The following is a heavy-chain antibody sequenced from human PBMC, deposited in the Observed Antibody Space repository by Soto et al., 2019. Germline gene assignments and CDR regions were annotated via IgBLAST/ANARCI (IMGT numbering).Heavy chain of an antibody. CDR2: ITTNGHT. J-gene: IGHJ4*02. D-gene: IGHD6-13*01. CDR3: EKGLLHGRWYAAD. CDR1: VFTFSNCV. Sequence: PGGSLRLSCETSVFTFSNCVMTWVRQPPGKRLEWVSVITTNGHTAYADSVKGRFTISRDNSKNTAYLQMNSLRAEDTAVYYCEKGLLHGRWYAADWGQGTLVTVSS. V-gene: IGHV3-23*01.